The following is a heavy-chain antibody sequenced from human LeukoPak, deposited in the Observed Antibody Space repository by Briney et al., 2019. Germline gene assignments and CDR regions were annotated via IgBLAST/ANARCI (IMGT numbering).Heavy chain of an antibody. CDR1: GGSISSYY. CDR2: IYYSGST. CDR3: ARDPGQQQPYPRNYGMDV. Sequence: SETLSLTCTVSGGSISSYYWSWIRQPPGKGLEWIGYIYYSGSTNYNPSLKSRVTISVDTSKNQFSLKLSSVTAADTAVYYCARDPGQQQPYPRNYGMDVWGQGTTVTVSS. J-gene: IGHJ6*02. V-gene: IGHV4-59*01. D-gene: IGHD6-13*01.